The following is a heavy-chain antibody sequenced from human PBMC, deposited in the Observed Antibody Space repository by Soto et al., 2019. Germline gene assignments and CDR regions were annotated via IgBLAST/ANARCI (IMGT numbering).Heavy chain of an antibody. D-gene: IGHD2-21*02. V-gene: IGHV4-30-2*01. CDR2: IYQSGST. CDR3: ARSYSGGDAYFDY. J-gene: IGHJ4*02. CDR1: GGSISSGGYA. Sequence: SETLSLTCAVSGGSISSGGYAWAWIRQPPGKGLEWVGYIYQSGSTYYNPSLKSRVTIAADRSKNQFSLNLASVTAADTAVYYCARSYSGGDAYFDYWGQGTVVTVSS.